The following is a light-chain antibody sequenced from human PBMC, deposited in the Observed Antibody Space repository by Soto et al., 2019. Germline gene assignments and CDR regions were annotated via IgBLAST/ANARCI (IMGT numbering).Light chain of an antibody. CDR1: SSDVGGYNT. V-gene: IGLV2-11*01. Sequence: QSALTQPRSVSGSPGQSVTISCTGTSSDVGGYNTVSWYQQYPGKAPKFMIYDVNKRPSGVPDRFSGSKSGNTASLTISGLQAEDEVDYYCCSFAGHYTLVFGGGTQLTVL. CDR3: CSFAGHYTLV. J-gene: IGLJ2*01. CDR2: DVN.